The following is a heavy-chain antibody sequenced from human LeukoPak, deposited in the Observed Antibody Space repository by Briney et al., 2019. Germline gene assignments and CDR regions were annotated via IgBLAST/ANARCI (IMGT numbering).Heavy chain of an antibody. Sequence: SETLSLTCTVSGGSISSSTYYWGWIRQFPGKGLEWIGSVYPSGSTYYNPSLNGRVTISVDTSKNQFSLNLYAVTAADTAVYYCASYSGSGSEKDFWGQGTLVTVSS. CDR3: ASYSGSGSEKDF. D-gene: IGHD3-10*01. CDR1: GGSISSSTYY. J-gene: IGHJ4*02. CDR2: VYPSGST. V-gene: IGHV4-39*01.